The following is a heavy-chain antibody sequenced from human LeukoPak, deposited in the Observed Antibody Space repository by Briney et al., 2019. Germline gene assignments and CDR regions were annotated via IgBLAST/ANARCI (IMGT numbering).Heavy chain of an antibody. D-gene: IGHD1-26*01. CDR3: ASWDSGSYGDY. CDR1: GFTFSHYA. CDR2: LTDSGDAT. Sequence: GGSLRLSCAVSGFTFSHYAMSWVRQAPGRGVEWVGSLTDSGDATYYADSVKGRFTISRDNAKNSLYVQMTSLRAEDTAVYYCASWDSGSYGDYWGQGTLVTVSS. J-gene: IGHJ4*02. V-gene: IGHV3-23*01.